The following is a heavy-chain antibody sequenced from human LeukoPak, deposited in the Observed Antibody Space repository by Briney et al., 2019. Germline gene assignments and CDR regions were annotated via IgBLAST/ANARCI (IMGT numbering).Heavy chain of an antibody. V-gene: IGHV3-53*01. CDR1: GFTVSSNY. Sequence: GGSLRLSCAASGFTVSSNYMSWVRQAPGKGLEWVSVIYSGGSTYYADSVKGRFTISRDNSKNTLYLQMNSLRAEDTAVYYCARSRGVLNWFDPWGQGTLVTVSS. CDR2: IYSGGST. J-gene: IGHJ5*02. CDR3: ARSRGVLNWFDP. D-gene: IGHD3-10*01.